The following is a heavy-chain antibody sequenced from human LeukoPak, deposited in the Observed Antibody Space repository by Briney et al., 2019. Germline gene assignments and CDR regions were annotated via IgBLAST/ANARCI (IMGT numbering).Heavy chain of an antibody. D-gene: IGHD3-9*01. CDR1: GASMSDYY. CDR2: IYYTGRT. J-gene: IGHJ4*02. CDR3: VRRVRYFGQNDY. V-gene: IGHV4-59*08. Sequence: SETLSLTCTVSGASMSDYYWSWLRQPPGKGLEGIGYIYYTGRTNYNPSLNSRITMSVDTSKNQISLKLSSVTAADSAVYYCVRRVRYFGQNDYWGEGALVTVSS.